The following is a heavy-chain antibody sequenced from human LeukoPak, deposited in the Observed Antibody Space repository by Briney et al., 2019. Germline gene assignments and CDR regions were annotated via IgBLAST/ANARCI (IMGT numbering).Heavy chain of an antibody. CDR3: ARGGGHCSSTSCQGAFDI. CDR2: ISAYNGNT. J-gene: IGHJ3*02. V-gene: IGHV1-18*01. CDR1: GYTFTGYG. D-gene: IGHD2-2*03. Sequence: ASVKVSCKASGYTFTGYGISWVRQAPGQGLEWMGWISAYNGNTNYAQKLQGRVTMTTDTSTSTAYMELRSLRSDDTAVYYCARGGGHCSSTSCQGAFDIWGQGTMVTVSS.